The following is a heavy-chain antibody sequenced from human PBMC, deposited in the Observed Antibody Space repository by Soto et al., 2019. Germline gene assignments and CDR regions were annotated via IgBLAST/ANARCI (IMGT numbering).Heavy chain of an antibody. CDR2: INHRGST. CDR3: ARGREEYHVWVSPRIMDV. V-gene: IGHV4-34*01. CDR1: GGSFSGYY. J-gene: IGHJ6*04. D-gene: IGHD6-6*01. Sequence: PSETLSLTCAVSGGSFSGYYWSWIRQPPGKGLEWIGEINHRGSTNYNPSHKSRVTISLDTSKNQFSLNLSSVTAADTAVYYCARGREEYHVWVSPRIMDVCGKRNTV.